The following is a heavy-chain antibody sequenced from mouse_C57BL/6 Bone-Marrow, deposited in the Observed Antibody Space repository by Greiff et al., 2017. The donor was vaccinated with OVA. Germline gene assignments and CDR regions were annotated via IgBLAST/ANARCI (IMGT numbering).Heavy chain of an antibody. CDR3: ALLFAY. V-gene: IGHV1-64*01. J-gene: IGHJ3*01. Sequence: QVQLKQPGAELVKPGASVKLSCKASGYTFTSYWMHWVKQRPGQGLEWIGMIHPNSGSTNYNEKFKSKATLTVDKSSSTAYMQLSSLTSEDSAVYYCALLFAYWGQGTLVTVSA. CDR1: GYTFTSYW. CDR2: IHPNSGST.